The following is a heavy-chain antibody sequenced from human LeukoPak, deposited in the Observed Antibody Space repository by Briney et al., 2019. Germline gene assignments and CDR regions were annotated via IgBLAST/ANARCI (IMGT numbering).Heavy chain of an antibody. CDR2: ISSSGTTM. Sequence: GGSLRLSCAASGFTFSSYAMSWVRQAPGKGLEWVSYISSSGTTMYYADSVKGRFTISRDNAKNSLYLQMNSLRAEDTALYYCAKDRLWFGELLTGPFDYWGQGTLVTVSS. V-gene: IGHV3-48*04. D-gene: IGHD3-10*01. CDR3: AKDRLWFGELLTGPFDY. J-gene: IGHJ4*02. CDR1: GFTFSSYA.